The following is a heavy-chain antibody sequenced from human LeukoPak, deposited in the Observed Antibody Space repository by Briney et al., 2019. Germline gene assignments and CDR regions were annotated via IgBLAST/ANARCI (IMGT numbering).Heavy chain of an antibody. Sequence: GASVKVSCKASGYTFTSYYMHWVRQAPGQGLEWMGIINPSGGSTSYAQKFQGRVTMTRDTSTSTAYMELSSLRSEDTAVYYCARVGALELLRGRSSYYFDYWGQGTLVTVSS. J-gene: IGHJ4*02. CDR1: GYTFTSYY. CDR3: ARVGALELLRGRSSYYFDY. D-gene: IGHD1-26*01. V-gene: IGHV1-46*01. CDR2: INPSGGST.